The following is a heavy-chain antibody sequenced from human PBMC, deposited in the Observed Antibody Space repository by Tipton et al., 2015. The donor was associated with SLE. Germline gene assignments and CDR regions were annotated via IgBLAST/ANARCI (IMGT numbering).Heavy chain of an antibody. D-gene: IGHD3-16*01. CDR3: ARLGQTYPDAFDI. CDR2: ISDSGST. V-gene: IGHV4-59*07. J-gene: IGHJ3*02. Sequence: TLSLTCTISGGSISSYYWSWIRQPPGKGLEWIGYISDSGSTYYNPSLKSRVIISGDTSKNQFSLKLNSVTAADTAVYYCARLGQTYPDAFDIWGRGIMVTVSS. CDR1: GGSISSYY.